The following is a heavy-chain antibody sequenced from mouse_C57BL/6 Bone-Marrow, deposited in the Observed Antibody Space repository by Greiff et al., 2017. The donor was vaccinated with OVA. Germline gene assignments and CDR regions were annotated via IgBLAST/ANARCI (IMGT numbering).Heavy chain of an antibody. CDR3: ARRGSSAWFAY. CDR2: IDPSDSYT. J-gene: IGHJ3*01. V-gene: IGHV1-50*01. D-gene: IGHD1-1*01. Sequence: QVHVKQPGAELVKPGASVKLSCKASGYTFTSYWMQWVKQRPGQGLEWIGEIDPSDSYTNYNQKFKGKATLTVDKSSSSAYMQLSSLTSEDSAVYYCARRGSSAWFAYWGQGTLVTVSA. CDR1: GYTFTSYW.